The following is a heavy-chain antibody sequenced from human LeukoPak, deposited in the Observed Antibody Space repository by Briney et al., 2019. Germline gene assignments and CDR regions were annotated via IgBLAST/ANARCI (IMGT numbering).Heavy chain of an antibody. D-gene: IGHD3-22*01. CDR3: ATLPVVVVITTSPQPFDY. V-gene: IGHV3-30*02. CDR1: GFTFSSYG. Sequence: GGSLRLSCAASGFTFSSYGMHWVRQAPGKGLEWVAFIRYDGSNKYYADSVKGRFTISRDNSKNTLYLQMNSLRAEDTAVYYCATLPVVVVITTSPQPFDYWGQGTLVTVSS. CDR2: IRYDGSNK. J-gene: IGHJ4*02.